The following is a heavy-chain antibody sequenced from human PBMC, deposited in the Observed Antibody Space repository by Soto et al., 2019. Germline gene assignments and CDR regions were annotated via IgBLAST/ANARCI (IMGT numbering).Heavy chain of an antibody. CDR3: AREDVVVVAAEYYYYGMDV. CDR1: GGSISSGDYY. V-gene: IGHV4-30-4*01. CDR2: IYYSGST. J-gene: IGHJ6*02. D-gene: IGHD2-15*01. Sequence: PSETLSLTCTVSGGSISSGDYYWSWTRQPPGKGLEWIGYIYYSGSTYYNPSLKSRVTISVDTSKNQFSLKLSSVTAADTAVYYCAREDVVVVAAEYYYYGMDVWGQGTTVTVSS.